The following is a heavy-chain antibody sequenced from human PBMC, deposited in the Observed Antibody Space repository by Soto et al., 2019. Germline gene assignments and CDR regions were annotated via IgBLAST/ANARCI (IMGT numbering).Heavy chain of an antibody. CDR2: LSGSGTST. J-gene: IGHJ4*02. CDR1: GFTFSGSA. Sequence: GGSLRLSCAASGFTFSGSAMNWVRQAPGKGLEWVSGLSGSGTSTYYADSVKGRFTISRDNSRDTLFLQMNSLTADDTAVYYCAKATTNGGWFNPFDSWGQGALVTVSS. D-gene: IGHD6-19*01. CDR3: AKATTNGGWFNPFDS. V-gene: IGHV3-23*01.